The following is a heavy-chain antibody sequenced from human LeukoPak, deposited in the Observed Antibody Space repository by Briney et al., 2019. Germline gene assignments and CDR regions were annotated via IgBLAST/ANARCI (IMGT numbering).Heavy chain of an antibody. J-gene: IGHJ4*02. CDR1: GYTFTGYY. Sequence: ASVKVSCKASGYTFTGYYMHWVRQAPGQGLEWMGWINPNSGGTNYAQKFQGRVTMTRDTSISTAYMELSRLRSDDTAVYYCARDGYSSGWYYFDYRGQGTLVTVSS. CDR2: INPNSGGT. V-gene: IGHV1-2*02. D-gene: IGHD6-19*01. CDR3: ARDGYSSGWYYFDY.